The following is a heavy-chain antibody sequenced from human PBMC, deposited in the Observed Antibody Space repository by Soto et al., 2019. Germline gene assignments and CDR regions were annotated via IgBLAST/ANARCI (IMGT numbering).Heavy chain of an antibody. Sequence: GASVKVSCKASGYTFTGYYMHWVRQAPGQGLEWMGWINPNSGGTNYAQKFQGWVTMTRDTSISTAYMELSRLRSDDTAVYYCARSFDLDYGDGYGMDVWGQGTTVTVSS. V-gene: IGHV1-2*04. CDR1: GYTFTGYY. CDR2: INPNSGGT. CDR3: ARSFDLDYGDGYGMDV. D-gene: IGHD4-17*01. J-gene: IGHJ6*02.